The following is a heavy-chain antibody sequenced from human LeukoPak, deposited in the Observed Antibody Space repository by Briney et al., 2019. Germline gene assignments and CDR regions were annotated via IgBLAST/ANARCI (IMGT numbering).Heavy chain of an antibody. Sequence: SCKASEYTFTGYYMHWVRQAPGKGLVWVSRINSDGSSTSYADSVKGRFTISRDNAKNTLYLQMNSLRAEDTAVYYCARVIYSYGDPAGISGYMDVWGKGTTVTISS. CDR3: ARVIYSYGDPAGISGYMDV. J-gene: IGHJ6*03. CDR2: INSDGSST. CDR1: EYTFTGYY. V-gene: IGHV3-74*01. D-gene: IGHD5-18*01.